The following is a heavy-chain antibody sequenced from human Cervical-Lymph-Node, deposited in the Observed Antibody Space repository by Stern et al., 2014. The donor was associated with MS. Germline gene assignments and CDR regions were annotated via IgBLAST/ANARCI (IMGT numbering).Heavy chain of an antibody. Sequence: QVQLQESGPGLVKPSQTLSLTCTVSGASISSGTSYWSWIRQPAGGGLEWIGRFHASGATYYNPSLKSRVTLSGDTSKNQFSLNLNPVTAADTAVYYCARGHWELLGNNYFDSWGQGTLVTVSS. J-gene: IGHJ4*02. CDR3: ARGHWELLGNNYFDS. V-gene: IGHV4-61*02. CDR2: FHASGAT. CDR1: GASISSGTSY. D-gene: IGHD1-26*01.